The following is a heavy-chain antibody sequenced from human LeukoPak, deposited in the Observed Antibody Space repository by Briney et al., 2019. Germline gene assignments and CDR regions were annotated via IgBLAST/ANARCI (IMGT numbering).Heavy chain of an antibody. D-gene: IGHD6-6*01. J-gene: IGHJ5*02. CDR2: INHSGST. CDR3: ARDLAWGSSSVWFDP. Sequence: KASETLSLTCAVYGGSFSGYYWSWLRQPPGKGLEWLGEINHSGSTNYNPSLKSRVTISVDTSKNQFSLKLSSVTAADTAVYYCARDLAWGSSSVWFDPWGQGTLVTVSS. V-gene: IGHV4-34*01. CDR1: GGSFSGYY.